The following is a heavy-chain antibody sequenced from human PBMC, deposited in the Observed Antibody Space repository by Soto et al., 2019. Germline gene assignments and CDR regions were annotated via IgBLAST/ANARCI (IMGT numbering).Heavy chain of an antibody. CDR2: ISSSSSYT. J-gene: IGHJ2*01. V-gene: IGHV3-11*05. Sequence: QVQLVESGGGLVQPGGSLRLSCAASGFTFSDYYMSWIRQAPGKGLEWVSYISSSSSYTNYEDSVKGRFTISRDNAKNSLYLQMNSLIAEDTAVYYCARAVYSSSWPYFDLWGRGTLVTVSS. CDR3: ARAVYSSSWPYFDL. CDR1: GFTFSDYY. D-gene: IGHD6-13*01.